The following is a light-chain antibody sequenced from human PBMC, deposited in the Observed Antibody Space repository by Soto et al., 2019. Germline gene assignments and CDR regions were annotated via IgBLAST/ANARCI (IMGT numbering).Light chain of an antibody. Sequence: DIQMTQSPGSRSASVGDRGSITCRASHSISSYLNWYQQKPGQAPKLLIYAASSLQSGVPSRFSGSGSGTDFTLTISSLQPEDFATYYCQQSYSTPRTFGQGTKVDIK. CDR1: HSISSY. J-gene: IGKJ1*01. V-gene: IGKV1-39*01. CDR2: AAS. CDR3: QQSYSTPRT.